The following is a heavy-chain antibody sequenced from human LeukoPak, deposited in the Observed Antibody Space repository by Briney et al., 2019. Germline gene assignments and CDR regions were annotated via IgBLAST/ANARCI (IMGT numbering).Heavy chain of an antibody. D-gene: IGHD3-3*01. CDR3: AREDYNFL. CDR2: IYYSGST. V-gene: IGHV4-39*02. Sequence: PSETLSLTCSVSGGFISDSTYYWGWIRQPPGKGLEWIGTIYYSGSTYYNPSLQSRVVTTTVDTSKNQFSLKLSSVTAADTAVYYCAREDYNFLWGQGTLVTVSS. J-gene: IGHJ4*02. CDR1: GGFISDSTYY.